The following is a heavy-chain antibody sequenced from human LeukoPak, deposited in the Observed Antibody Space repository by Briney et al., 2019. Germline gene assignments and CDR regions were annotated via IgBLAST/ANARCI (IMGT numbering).Heavy chain of an antibody. Sequence: GGSLRLSCAASGFTFSDYYMSWIRQAPGKGLEWVSYISSSGSTIYYADSVKGRFTISRDNSKNTLYLQMNSLRAEDTAVYYCAKDRSTVTNGYYFDYWGQGTLVTVSS. D-gene: IGHD4-11*01. J-gene: IGHJ4*02. CDR3: AKDRSTVTNGYYFDY. CDR2: ISSSGSTI. CDR1: GFTFSDYY. V-gene: IGHV3-11*04.